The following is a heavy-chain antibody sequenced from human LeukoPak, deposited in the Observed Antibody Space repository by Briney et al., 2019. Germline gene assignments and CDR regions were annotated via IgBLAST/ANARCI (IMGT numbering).Heavy chain of an antibody. CDR2: ITGSGDTT. CDR1: GFIFRNYA. V-gene: IGHV3-23*01. D-gene: IGHD3-9*01. Sequence: GGSLRLSCAASGFIFRNYAMSWVRQAPGRGLEWVSAITGSGDTTYYADSVKGRFTISRDNSKNTLYVEMNTLRAEDTAVYYRAKWGDYDILTGYYVSDFWGQGTLVTVSS. CDR3: AKWGDYDILTGYYVSDF. J-gene: IGHJ4*02.